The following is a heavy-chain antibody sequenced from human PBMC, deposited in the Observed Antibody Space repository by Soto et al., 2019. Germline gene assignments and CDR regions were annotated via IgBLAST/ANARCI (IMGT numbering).Heavy chain of an antibody. CDR1: GGSISSTSYY. D-gene: IGHD1-7*01. Sequence: SETLSLTCTVSGGSISSTSYYWGWVRQPPGKGLEWIGSIYYSGSTYHNPSLKSRVTIFVDTSKNEFSLKLSSVAAADTAVYFCARHMYGAGWNLFDCWGQGTPVTVSS. CDR2: IYYSGST. J-gene: IGHJ4*02. CDR3: ARHMYGAGWNLFDC. V-gene: IGHV4-39*01.